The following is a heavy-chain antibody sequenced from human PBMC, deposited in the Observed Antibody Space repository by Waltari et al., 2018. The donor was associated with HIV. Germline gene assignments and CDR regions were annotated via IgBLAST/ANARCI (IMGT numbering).Heavy chain of an antibody. CDR3: AKTLDGDNSFFGH. CDR2: VRGRDGST. V-gene: IGHV3-23*01. J-gene: IGHJ4*02. Sequence: EVLLLESGGDLVQPGGSLSLSCSASGFTVSSNAMAWVRQAPRKWLELVSTVRGRDGSTEYADSVKGRFTISRDTSKNTLYLQMKSLRVDDTALYYCAKTLDGDNSFFGHWGQGAPVTVSS. D-gene: IGHD1-1*01. CDR1: GFTVSSNA.